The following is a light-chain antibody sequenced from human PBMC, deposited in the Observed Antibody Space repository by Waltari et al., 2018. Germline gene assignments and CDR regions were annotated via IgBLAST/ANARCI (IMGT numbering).Light chain of an antibody. J-gene: IGKJ1*01. CDR1: QSVLYSSNNKNY. CDR2: WAS. Sequence: DIVMTQSPDSLAVSLGERATINCKSSQSVLYSSNNKNYLAWYQQKPGQPPKLLIYWASTRESGLPDRFSGSGSGTDFTLTISSLQAEDVAFYYCQQHYSTLTWTFGQGTKVEIK. V-gene: IGKV4-1*01. CDR3: QQHYSTLTWT.